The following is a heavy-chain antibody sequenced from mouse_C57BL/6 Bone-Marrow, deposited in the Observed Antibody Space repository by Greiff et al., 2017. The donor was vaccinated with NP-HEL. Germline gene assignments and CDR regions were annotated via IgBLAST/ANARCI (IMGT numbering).Heavy chain of an antibody. Sequence: QVQLQQPGAELVKPGASVKLSCKASGYTFTSYWMQWVKQRPGQGLEWIGEIDPSDSYTNYNQKFKGKATLTVDTSSSTAYMQLSSLTSEDSAVYYCARWGVTTVVDLWGQGTTLTVSS. CDR3: ARWGVTTVVDL. V-gene: IGHV1-50*01. J-gene: IGHJ2*01. D-gene: IGHD1-1*01. CDR2: IDPSDSYT. CDR1: GYTFTSYW.